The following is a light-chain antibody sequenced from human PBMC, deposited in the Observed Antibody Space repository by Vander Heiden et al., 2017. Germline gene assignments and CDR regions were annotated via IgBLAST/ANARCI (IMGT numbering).Light chain of an antibody. CDR1: GPHIGHNN. V-gene: IGLV1-44*01. Sequence: QSVLTQPPSASGTPGQRVTISCSGLGPHIGHNNVNWYKQFPVPAPKLLIYSNNQRPSGVPDRFSGSKSGTSASLAISSLQAEDEADYHCASGDDSLNRWVFGGGTKLTVL. CDR3: ASGDDSLNRWV. J-gene: IGLJ3*02. CDR2: SNN.